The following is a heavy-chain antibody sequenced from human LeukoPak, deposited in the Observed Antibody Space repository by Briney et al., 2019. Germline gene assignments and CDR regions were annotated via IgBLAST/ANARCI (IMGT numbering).Heavy chain of an antibody. Sequence: KPSETLSLTCTVSGGSISNNVYYWGWIRQPPGKGLEWIGHIYYSGSTSYNPSLKSRVTISVDTSKNQFSLKLSSVTAADTALYYCVTRSVNDFWREWGQGTLVTVSS. J-gene: IGHJ4*02. D-gene: IGHD3-3*01. CDR1: GGSISNNVYY. CDR3: VTRSVNDFWRE. V-gene: IGHV4-39*01. CDR2: IYYSGST.